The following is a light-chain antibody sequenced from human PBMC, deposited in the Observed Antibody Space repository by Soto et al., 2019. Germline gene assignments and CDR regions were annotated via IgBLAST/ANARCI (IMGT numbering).Light chain of an antibody. CDR2: VNS. J-gene: IGLJ2*01. Sequence: QSVLTQPPSVSGAPGQRVTISCTGSSSNIGAGYNVHWCQQLPGTAPKLLIYVNSNRPSGVPDRFSGSKSGTSASLAITGLQAEDEADYYCQSYDSSLSGVVFGGGTKLTVL. CDR3: QSYDSSLSGVV. CDR1: SSNIGAGYN. V-gene: IGLV1-40*01.